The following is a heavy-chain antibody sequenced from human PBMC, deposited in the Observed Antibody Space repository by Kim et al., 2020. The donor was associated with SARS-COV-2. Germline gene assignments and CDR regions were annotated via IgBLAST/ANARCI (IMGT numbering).Heavy chain of an antibody. J-gene: IGHJ4*02. Sequence: GGSLRLSCAASGFTFSSYTLTWVRQAPAKGLEWVSCTSGSSDYIQYGDSVKGRFTISRDNAKNSLYLQMNSLRAEDTAVYYCAREDAARLGYSDYWGPGTLVTVSS. D-gene: IGHD6-13*01. V-gene: IGHV3-21*01. CDR2: TSGSSDYI. CDR3: AREDAARLGYSDY. CDR1: GFTFSSYT.